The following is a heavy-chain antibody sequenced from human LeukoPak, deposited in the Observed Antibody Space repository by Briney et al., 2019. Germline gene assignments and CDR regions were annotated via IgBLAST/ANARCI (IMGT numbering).Heavy chain of an antibody. V-gene: IGHV1-2*02. Sequence: ASVKVSCKASGYTFTGYYIHWVRQAPGQGLEWMGWINPNSGGTNYAQKFQGRVTMTRDTSMSTAYMELSRLRSDDTAVYYCARGYSYAIDAFDIWGQGTMVTVSS. D-gene: IGHD5-18*01. CDR1: GYTFTGYY. CDR2: INPNSGGT. J-gene: IGHJ3*02. CDR3: ARGYSYAIDAFDI.